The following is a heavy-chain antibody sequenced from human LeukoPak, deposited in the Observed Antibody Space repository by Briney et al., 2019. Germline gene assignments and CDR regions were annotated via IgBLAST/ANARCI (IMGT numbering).Heavy chain of an antibody. D-gene: IGHD2-2*01. V-gene: IGHV5-51*01. CDR3: ARLRVVVPAAVYYFDY. CDR1: GYSFTSYW. J-gene: IGHJ4*02. Sequence: PGESLKISCKGSGYSFTSYWIGWVRQMPGKGLEWMGIIYPGDSDTRYSPSFQGQVTISADKSISTAYLQWSSLEASDTAMYYCARLRVVVPAAVYYFDYWGQGTLVTVSS. CDR2: IYPGDSDT.